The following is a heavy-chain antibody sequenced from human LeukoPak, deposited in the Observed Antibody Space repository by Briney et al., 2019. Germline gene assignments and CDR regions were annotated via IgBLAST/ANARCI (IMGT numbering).Heavy chain of an antibody. CDR3: ARRPLFSSSSWRYFDY. J-gene: IGHJ4*02. CDR1: GGSISSSSYY. V-gene: IGHV4-39*07. CDR2: IYYSGST. Sequence: SETLSLTCTVSGGSISSSSYYWGWIRQPPGKGLEWIGSIYYSGSTYYNPSLKSRVTISVDTSKNQFSLKLSSVTAADTAVYYCARRPLFSSSSWRYFDYWGQGTLVTVSS. D-gene: IGHD6-13*01.